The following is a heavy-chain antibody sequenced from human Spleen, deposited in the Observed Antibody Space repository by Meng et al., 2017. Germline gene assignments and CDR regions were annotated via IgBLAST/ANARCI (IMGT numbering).Heavy chain of an antibody. Sequence: GESLKISCAASGFTFSSYAMSWVRQAPGKGLEWVSDLSGSGGATYCADSVKGRFTIFRDNSKNTLFLQMNSLRADDTAVYYCAKAAGDYGADYFDFWGQGTLVTVSS. J-gene: IGHJ4*02. CDR2: LSGSGGAT. CDR3: AKAAGDYGADYFDF. CDR1: GFTFSSYA. V-gene: IGHV3-23*01. D-gene: IGHD4-17*01.